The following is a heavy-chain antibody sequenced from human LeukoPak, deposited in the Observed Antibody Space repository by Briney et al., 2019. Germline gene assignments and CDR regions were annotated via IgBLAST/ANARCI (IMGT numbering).Heavy chain of an antibody. CDR2: IYYSGST. CDR3: ARDLRRVRGVIMSLGFDY. CDR1: GGSISSSSYY. J-gene: IGHJ4*02. D-gene: IGHD3-10*01. Sequence: SETLSLTCTVSGGSISSSSYYWGWIRQPPGKGLEWIGSIYYSGSTYYNPSLKIRVTMSVDTSKNQFSLKLSSVTAADTAVYYCARDLRRVRGVIMSLGFDYWGQGTLVTVSS. V-gene: IGHV4-39*07.